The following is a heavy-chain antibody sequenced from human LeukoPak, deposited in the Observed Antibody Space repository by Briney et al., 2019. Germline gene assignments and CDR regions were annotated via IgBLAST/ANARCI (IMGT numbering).Heavy chain of an antibody. CDR3: ARVSIAVAGTDYYYMDV. CDR2: INWNGGST. J-gene: IGHJ6*03. CDR1: GFTFDDYG. Sequence: PGGSLRLSCAASGFTFDDYGMSWVRQAPGKGLEWVSGINWNGGSTGYADSVKGRFTISRDNAKNSLYLQMSSLRAEDTALYYCARVSIAVAGTDYYYMDVWGKGTTVTVSS. D-gene: IGHD6-19*01. V-gene: IGHV3-20*04.